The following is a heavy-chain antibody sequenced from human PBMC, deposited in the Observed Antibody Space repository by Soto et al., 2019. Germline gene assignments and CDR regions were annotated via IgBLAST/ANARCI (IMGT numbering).Heavy chain of an antibody. D-gene: IGHD2-15*01. CDR3: ARVGCSGGSCYSYYYYYYGMDV. Sequence: SETLSLTCAVYGGSFSGYYWSWIRQPPGKGLEWIGEINHSGSTNYNPSLKSRVTISVDTSKNQFSLKLSSVTAADTAVYYCARVGCSGGSCYSYYYYYYGMDVWGQGTTVTVSS. V-gene: IGHV4-34*01. J-gene: IGHJ6*02. CDR1: GGSFSGYY. CDR2: INHSGST.